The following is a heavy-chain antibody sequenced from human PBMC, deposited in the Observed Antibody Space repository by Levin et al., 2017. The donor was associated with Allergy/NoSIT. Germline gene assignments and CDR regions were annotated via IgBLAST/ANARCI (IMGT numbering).Heavy chain of an antibody. CDR1: GDSINNGSINSHY. CDR2: IYYSGST. V-gene: IGHV4-61*01. Sequence: PSETLSLTCTVSGDSINNGSINSHYWSWIRQPPGRGLEWIGFIYYSGSTNYNPSLKSRVTISLDTSHSQFYLKVNYLTPADTAVYYCARHSGYSSGPRFDFWGHGTLVTVSS. J-gene: IGHJ4*01. D-gene: IGHD5-18*01. CDR3: ARHSGYSSGPRFDF.